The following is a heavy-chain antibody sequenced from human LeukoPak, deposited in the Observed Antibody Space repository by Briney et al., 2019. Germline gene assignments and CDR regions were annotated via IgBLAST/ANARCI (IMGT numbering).Heavy chain of an antibody. V-gene: IGHV1-18*01. CDR1: GYTFTSYG. Sequence: ASVKVSCKASGYTFTSYGISWVRRAPGQGLEWMGWISAYNGNTNYAQKLQGRVTMTTDTSMSTAYMELRSLRSDDTAVYYCARGRGYYGSGSYIACYWGQGTLVTVSS. J-gene: IGHJ4*02. CDR3: ARGRGYYGSGSYIACY. D-gene: IGHD3-10*01. CDR2: ISAYNGNT.